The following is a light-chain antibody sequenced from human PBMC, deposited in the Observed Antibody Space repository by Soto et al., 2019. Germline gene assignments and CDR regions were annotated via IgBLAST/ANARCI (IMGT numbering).Light chain of an antibody. CDR3: HHYNSYSEA. CDR2: KAS. J-gene: IGKJ1*01. V-gene: IGKV1-5*03. Sequence: DIQMTQSPSTLSASVGDRVTITCLASQGISSYLGWYQQKPGKAPKLLIYKASTLKSGVPSRFSGSGSGTEFTLTISSLQPDDFATYYCHHYNSYSEAFGQGTKVDI. CDR1: QGISSY.